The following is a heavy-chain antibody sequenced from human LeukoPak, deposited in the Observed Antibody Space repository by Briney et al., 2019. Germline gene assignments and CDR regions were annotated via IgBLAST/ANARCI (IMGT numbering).Heavy chain of an antibody. CDR3: TRSGNLDP. D-gene: IGHD1-26*01. Sequence: GGSLRLSCTASGSTFGDYAMSWVRQAPGKGLEWVGFIRSKAYGGTTEYAASVKGRFTISRDDSKSIAYLQMNSLKTEDTAVYYCTRSGNLDPWGQGTLVTVSS. CDR1: GSTFGDYA. J-gene: IGHJ5*02. V-gene: IGHV3-49*04. CDR2: IRSKAYGGTT.